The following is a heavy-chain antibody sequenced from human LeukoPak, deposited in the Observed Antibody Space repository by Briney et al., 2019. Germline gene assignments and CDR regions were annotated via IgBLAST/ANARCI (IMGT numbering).Heavy chain of an antibody. D-gene: IGHD2-15*01. Sequence: GGSLRLSCEASGFTFSLYSMSWVRQAPGKGLEWVSSISGSSSSIYYTDSLKGRFTISRDNAKNSLYLHMTSLRAEDTAVYYCARDLGYCSGGSCYNWFDPWGQGTLVTVSS. J-gene: IGHJ5*02. CDR2: ISGSSSSI. CDR1: GFTFSLYS. CDR3: ARDLGYCSGGSCYNWFDP. V-gene: IGHV3-21*01.